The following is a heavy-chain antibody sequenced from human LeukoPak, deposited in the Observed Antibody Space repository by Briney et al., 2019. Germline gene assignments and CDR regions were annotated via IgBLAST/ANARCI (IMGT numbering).Heavy chain of an antibody. D-gene: IGHD3-16*02. CDR3: ASASWDYVWGSYRSKDDY. CDR1: GYTFTGYY. J-gene: IGHJ4*02. CDR2: INPNSGGT. Sequence: ASVKVSCKASGYTFTGYYMHWVRQAPGQGLEWMGWINPNSGGTNYAQKFQGRVTMTRDTSISTAYMELSRLRSGDTAVYYCASASWDYVWGSYRSKDDYWGQGTLVTVSS. V-gene: IGHV1-2*02.